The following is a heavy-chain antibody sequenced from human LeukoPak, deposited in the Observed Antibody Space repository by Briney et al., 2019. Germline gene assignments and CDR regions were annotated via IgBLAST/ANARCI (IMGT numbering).Heavy chain of an antibody. CDR1: GFTFDDYG. J-gene: IGHJ2*01. V-gene: IGHV3-20*04. D-gene: IGHD1-26*01. Sequence: PGGSLRLXCAASGFTFDDYGMSWVRQAPGKGLEWVSGINWNGGSTGYADSVKGRFTISRDNAKNSLYLQMNSLRAEDTALYYCARKTSGSSDWYFDLWGRGTLVTVSS. CDR2: INWNGGST. CDR3: ARKTSGSSDWYFDL.